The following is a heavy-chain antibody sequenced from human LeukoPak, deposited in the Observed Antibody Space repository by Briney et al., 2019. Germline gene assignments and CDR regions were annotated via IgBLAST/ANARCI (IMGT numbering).Heavy chain of an antibody. CDR3: AKIFGSSWYTSYIDV. Sequence: GGSLRLSCAASGFTFSSYAMSWVRQAPGKGLEWVSAISGSGGSTYYADSVKGRFTISRDNSKNTLYLQMNSLRAEDTAVYYCAKIFGSSWYTSYIDVWGQGTTVTVSS. CDR1: GFTFSSYA. CDR2: ISGSGGST. V-gene: IGHV3-23*01. D-gene: IGHD6-13*01. J-gene: IGHJ6*02.